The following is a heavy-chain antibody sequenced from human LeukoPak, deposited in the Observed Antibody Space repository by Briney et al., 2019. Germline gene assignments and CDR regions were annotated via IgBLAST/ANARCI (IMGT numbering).Heavy chain of an antibody. CDR1: GGSISSGGYS. CDR2: IYHSGST. Sequence: QPSETLSLTCAVSGGSISSGGYSWSWLRQPPGKGLEWIGYIYHSGSTYYNPSLKSRVTISVDRSKNQFSLKLSSVTAADTAVYYCARSAYYYGSGNWFDPWGQGTLVTVSS. V-gene: IGHV4-30-2*01. J-gene: IGHJ5*02. CDR3: ARSAYYYGSGNWFDP. D-gene: IGHD3-10*01.